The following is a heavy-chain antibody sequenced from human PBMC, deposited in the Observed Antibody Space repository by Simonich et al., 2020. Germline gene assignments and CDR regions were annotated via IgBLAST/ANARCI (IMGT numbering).Heavy chain of an antibody. D-gene: IGHD6-6*01. Sequence: QVQLVQSGAEVKKPRASVKVSCKASGYSFTGSHMHWVRQAPGQGFEWMGGRNPERGGTNYAQKFQGRGTMTSDTSISTAYRELSRLRSDDTAVYYCARARLYSSSHAFDIWGQGTMVTVSS. CDR1: GYSFTGSH. J-gene: IGHJ3*02. CDR3: ARARLYSSSHAFDI. V-gene: IGHV1-2*02. CDR2: RNPERGGT.